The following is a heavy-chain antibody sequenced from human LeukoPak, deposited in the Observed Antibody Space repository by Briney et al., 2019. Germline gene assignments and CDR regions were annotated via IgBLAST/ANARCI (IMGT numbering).Heavy chain of an antibody. CDR3: ARDQGEYSGYDYYYYGMDV. V-gene: IGHV1-69*13. CDR2: IIPIFGTA. Sequence: ASVKVSCKASGGTFSSYAISWVRQAPGQGLEWMGGIIPIFGTANYAQKFQGRVTITADESTSTAYMELSSLRSEDTAVYYCARDQGEYSGYDYYYYGMDVWGQGTTVTVSS. CDR1: GGTFSSYA. J-gene: IGHJ6*02. D-gene: IGHD5-12*01.